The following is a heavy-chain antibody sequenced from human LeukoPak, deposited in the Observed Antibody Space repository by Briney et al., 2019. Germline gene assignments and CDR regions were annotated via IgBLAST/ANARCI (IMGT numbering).Heavy chain of an antibody. V-gene: IGHV3-7*01. D-gene: IGHD3-22*01. CDR2: IKQDGSEK. Sequence: GGSLRLSCAASGFTFSNAWMSWVRQAPGKGLEWVANIKQDGSEKYYVDSVKGRFTISRDNAKNSLYLQMNSLRAEDTAVYYCARGPLYDSSGYYRNWGQGTPVTVSS. CDR1: GFTFSNAW. CDR3: ARGPLYDSSGYYRN. J-gene: IGHJ4*02.